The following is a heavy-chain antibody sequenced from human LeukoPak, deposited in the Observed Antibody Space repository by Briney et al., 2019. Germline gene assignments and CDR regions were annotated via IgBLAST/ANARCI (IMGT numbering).Heavy chain of an antibody. V-gene: IGHV1-18*01. Sequence: GASVKVSCKASGYTFTSYGISWVRQAPGQGLEWMGWISAYNGNTNYAQKLQGRVTMTTDTSTSTAYMELRSLRCDDTAVYYCARDGYCSGGSCYSNYYYYGMGVWGQGTTVTVS. CDR2: ISAYNGNT. CDR1: GYTFTSYG. D-gene: IGHD2-15*01. CDR3: ARDGYCSGGSCYSNYYYYGMGV. J-gene: IGHJ6*02.